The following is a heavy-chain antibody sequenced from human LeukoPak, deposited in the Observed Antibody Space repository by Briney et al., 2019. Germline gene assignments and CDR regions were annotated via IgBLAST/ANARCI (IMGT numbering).Heavy chain of an antibody. CDR1: GFTFSSYW. J-gene: IGHJ4*02. Sequence: GGSLRLSCAASGFTFSSYWMHWVRQAPGKGLEWVSYISSSSSTIYYADPVKGRFTTSRDNAKNSLYLQTNSLRAGDTAVYYCARGYYDYGDYWGQGTLVTVSS. CDR2: ISSSSSTI. V-gene: IGHV3-48*01. D-gene: IGHD3-16*01. CDR3: ARGYYDYGDY.